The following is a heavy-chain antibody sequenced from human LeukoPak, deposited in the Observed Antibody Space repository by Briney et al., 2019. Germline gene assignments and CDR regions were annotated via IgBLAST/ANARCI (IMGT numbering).Heavy chain of an antibody. J-gene: IGHJ5*02. CDR2: ISDTGKT. CDR3: ATGYYEPFAT. CDR1: GASLSSYY. D-gene: IGHD2/OR15-2a*01. Sequence: SETLSLTRSVSGASLSSYYWDWLRQTPGKGLEWIGYISDTGKTEPNPSLRNRGSISLDTSKTHFSLRLRSLTAAASAVYYCATGYYEPFATWGPGILVTVSS. V-gene: IGHV4-59*01.